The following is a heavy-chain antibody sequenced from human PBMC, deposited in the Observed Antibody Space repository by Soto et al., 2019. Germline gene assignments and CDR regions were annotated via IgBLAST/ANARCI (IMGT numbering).Heavy chain of an antibody. CDR1: GFTFSSYA. CDR2: IWYDGSNK. Sequence: QVQLVESGGGVVQPGRSLRLSCAASGFTFSSYAMHWVRQAPGNGLEWVAVIWYDGSNKNYADSVKGRFTXSRDXSKXXXXXXXXXXXXXXXXXYYCAKARHGSGTYSYFDYWGQGILVTVSS. V-gene: IGHV3-33*08. CDR3: AKARHGSGTYSYFDY. J-gene: IGHJ4*02. D-gene: IGHD3-10*01.